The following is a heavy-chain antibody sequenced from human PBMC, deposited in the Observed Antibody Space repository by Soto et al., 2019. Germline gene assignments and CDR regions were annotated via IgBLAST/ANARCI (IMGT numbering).Heavy chain of an antibody. D-gene: IGHD6-13*01. CDR3: ARSWAPGIAAAGTGAFDI. CDR2: ISSNGGST. Sequence: GGSLRLSCAASGFTFSSYAMHWVRQAPGKGLEYVSAISSNGGSTYYANSVKGRFTISRDNSKNTLYLQMGSLRAEDMAVYYCARSWAPGIAAAGTGAFDIWGQGTMVTVSS. CDR1: GFTFSSYA. J-gene: IGHJ3*02. V-gene: IGHV3-64*01.